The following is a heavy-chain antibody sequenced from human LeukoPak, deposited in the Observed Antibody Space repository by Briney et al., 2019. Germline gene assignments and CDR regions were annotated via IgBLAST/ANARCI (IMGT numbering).Heavy chain of an antibody. CDR3: ARWGNYCSSTSCYKDWFDP. V-gene: IGHV4-34*01. D-gene: IGHD2-2*02. CDR2: INHSGST. CDR1: GGSFSGYY. J-gene: IGHJ5*02. Sequence: PSETLSLTCAVYGGSFSGYYWSWIRQPPGKGLEWIGEINHSGSTNYNPSLKSRVTISVDTSKNQFSPKLSSVTAADTAVYYCARWGNYCSSTSCYKDWFDPWGQGTLVTVSS.